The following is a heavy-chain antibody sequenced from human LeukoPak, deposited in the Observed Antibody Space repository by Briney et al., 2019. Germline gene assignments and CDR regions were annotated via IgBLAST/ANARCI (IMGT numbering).Heavy chain of an antibody. D-gene: IGHD5-24*01. Sequence: SVTVSLKSSVYTFTNYSFCWSRLGPRPGLECVGLISSSTGNPAYGQGFTGRFVLSLDTSVSTAYPQISNLKAEDTAVYYCARGRRDGYNACFDLWGQGTQVTVSS. CDR3: ARGRRDGYNACFDL. CDR2: ISSSTGNP. V-gene: IGHV7-4-1*02. J-gene: IGHJ4*02. CDR1: VYTFTNYS.